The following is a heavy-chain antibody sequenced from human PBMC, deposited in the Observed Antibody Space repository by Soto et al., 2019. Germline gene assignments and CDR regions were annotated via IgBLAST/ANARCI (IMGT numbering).Heavy chain of an antibody. J-gene: IGHJ6*03. D-gene: IGHD3-10*01. CDR1: GFTFSSYS. CDR3: ARDQGSGRYYPLYYYYYYMDV. CDR2: ISSSSSYI. Sequence: VQLVESGGGLVKPGGSLRLSCAASGFTFSSYSMNWVRQAPGKGLEWVSSISSSSSYIYYADSVKGRFTISRDNANNSLYLQKNSLRGEDTAVYYYARDQGSGRYYPLYYYYYYMDVWGKGTTVTVSS. V-gene: IGHV3-21*01.